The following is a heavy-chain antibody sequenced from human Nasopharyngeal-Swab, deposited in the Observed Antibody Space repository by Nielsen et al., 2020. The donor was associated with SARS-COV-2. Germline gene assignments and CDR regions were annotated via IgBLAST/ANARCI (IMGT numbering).Heavy chain of an antibody. V-gene: IGHV3-30*03. D-gene: IGHD3-22*01. CDR3: ASSSLDSSGHYYGFDY. Sequence: GGSLRLSCAASGFTFSSYGMHWVRQAPGKGLEWVAAISYDGSNKYYADSVKGRFTISRDNSKNTLSLQMNSLRAEDTAVYHCASSSLDSSGHYYGFDYWGQGILVTVSS. CDR2: ISYDGSNK. CDR1: GFTFSSYG. J-gene: IGHJ4*02.